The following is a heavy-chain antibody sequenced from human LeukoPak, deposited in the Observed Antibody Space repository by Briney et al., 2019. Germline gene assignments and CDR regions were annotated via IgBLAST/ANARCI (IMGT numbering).Heavy chain of an antibody. CDR3: ARELNYGGNPGWFDP. J-gene: IGHJ5*02. D-gene: IGHD4-23*01. CDR1: GYTFTGYY. V-gene: IGHV1-2*02. Sequence: EASVKVSCKASGYTFTGYYMHWVRQAPGQGLEWMGWINPNSGGTNYAQKFQGRVTVTRDTSISTAYMELSRLRSDDTAVYYCARELNYGGNPGWFDPWGQGTLVTVSS. CDR2: INPNSGGT.